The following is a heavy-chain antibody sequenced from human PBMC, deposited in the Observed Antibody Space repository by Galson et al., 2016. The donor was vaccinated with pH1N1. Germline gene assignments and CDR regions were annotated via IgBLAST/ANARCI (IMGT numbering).Heavy chain of an antibody. V-gene: IGHV5-51*01. D-gene: IGHD4-17*01. Sequence: QSGAEVKKPGESLKIPCKGSGSSFASSWIGWVRQMPGKGLEWMGIIYLGGSLVRYSPSFQGQVTISADKSIDIVYLQWGSLKASDTAIYYCARQNDYGDYRGDAFDIWGQGTMVTVSS. CDR2: IYLGGSLV. CDR1: GSSFASSW. CDR3: ARQNDYGDYRGDAFDI. J-gene: IGHJ3*02.